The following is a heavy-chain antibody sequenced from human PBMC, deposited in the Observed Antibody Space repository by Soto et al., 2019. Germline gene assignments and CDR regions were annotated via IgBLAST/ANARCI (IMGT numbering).Heavy chain of an antibody. D-gene: IGHD3-10*01. Sequence: GGSLRLSCAASGFTFSSYGMHWVRQAPGKGLEWVAVIWYDGSNKYYADSVKGRFTISRDNSKNTLYLQMNSLRAEDTAVYYCAREAGSYPYYYYGMDVWGQGTTVTVSS. V-gene: IGHV3-33*01. CDR2: IWYDGSNK. CDR3: AREAGSYPYYYYGMDV. J-gene: IGHJ6*02. CDR1: GFTFSSYG.